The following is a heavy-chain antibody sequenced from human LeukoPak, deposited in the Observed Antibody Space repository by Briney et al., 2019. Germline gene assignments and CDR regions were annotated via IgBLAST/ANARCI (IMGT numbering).Heavy chain of an antibody. CDR2: IYYSAST. Sequence: PSETLSLTCTVSGGSISSGGYYWSWIRQHPGMGLVWIGYIYYSASTYYNPSLKSRVTISVDTSKNQFSLKLSSVTAADTAVYYCARGGYGSGSYGTGFFYYYYMDVWGKGTTVTVSS. V-gene: IGHV4-31*03. D-gene: IGHD3-10*01. J-gene: IGHJ6*03. CDR3: ARGGYGSGSYGTGFFYYYYMDV. CDR1: GGSISSGGYY.